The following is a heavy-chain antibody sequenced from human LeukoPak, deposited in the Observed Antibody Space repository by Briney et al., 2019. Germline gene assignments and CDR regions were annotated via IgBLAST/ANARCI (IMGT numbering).Heavy chain of an antibody. J-gene: IGHJ4*02. Sequence: PSETLSLTCTVSGGSISSYYWSWIRQPAGKGREWIGHIYTSGSTNYNPSLRSRVTISVDKSKNQFSLKLSSVTAADTAVYCCARNRYYDSSGYYLYYFDYWGQGALVTVSS. CDR3: ARNRYYDSSGYYLYYFDY. D-gene: IGHD3-22*01. V-gene: IGHV4-4*07. CDR1: GGSISSYY. CDR2: IYTSGST.